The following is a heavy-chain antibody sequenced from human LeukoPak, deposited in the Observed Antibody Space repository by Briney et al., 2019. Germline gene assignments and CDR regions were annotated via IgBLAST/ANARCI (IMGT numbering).Heavy chain of an antibody. D-gene: IGHD6-19*01. J-gene: IGHJ3*02. V-gene: IGHV4-59*08. CDR3: AGHASSSGFPIGAFDI. CDR1: GGSISSYY. Sequence: SETLSLTCTVSGGSISSYYWSWIRQPPGKGLEWIGYIYYSGSTNYNPSLKSRVTISVDTSKNQFSLKLSSVTAADTAVYYCAGHASSSGFPIGAFDIWGQGTMVTVSS. CDR2: IYYSGST.